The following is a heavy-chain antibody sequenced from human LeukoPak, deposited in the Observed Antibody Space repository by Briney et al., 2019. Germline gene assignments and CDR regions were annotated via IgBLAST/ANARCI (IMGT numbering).Heavy chain of an antibody. CDR2: ISSSSSYI. D-gene: IGHD3-10*01. CDR3: ARGEYGSGSYHINY. Sequence: GGSRRLSCAASGFTFSSYSMNWVRQAPGKGLEWVSSISSSSSYIYYADSVKGRFTISRDNAKKSLYLQMNSLRAEDTAVYYCARGEYGSGSYHINYWGQGTLVTVSS. J-gene: IGHJ4*02. V-gene: IGHV3-21*01. CDR1: GFTFSSYS.